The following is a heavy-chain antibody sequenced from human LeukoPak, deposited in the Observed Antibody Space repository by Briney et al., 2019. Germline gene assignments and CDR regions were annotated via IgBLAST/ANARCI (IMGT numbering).Heavy chain of an antibody. CDR1: GGSISSYY. CDR3: ARGVVAATLFDY. D-gene: IGHD2-15*01. CDR2: IYYSGST. J-gene: IGHJ4*02. V-gene: IGHV4-59*01. Sequence: SETLSLTCTVSGGSISSYYWSWIRQPPGKGLEWIGYIYYSGSTNYNPSLKSRVTISVDTSKNQFPLKLSSVTAADTAVYYCARGVVAATLFDYWGQGTLVTVSS.